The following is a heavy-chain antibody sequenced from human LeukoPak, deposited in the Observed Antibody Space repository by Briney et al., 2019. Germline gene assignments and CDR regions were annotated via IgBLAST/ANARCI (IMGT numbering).Heavy chain of an antibody. CDR3: ANFHGNYGT. V-gene: IGHV3-64*01. CDR1: GFTFSSYA. D-gene: IGHD4-17*01. Sequence: GGSLRLSCAASGFTFSSYAMHWVRQAPGKGLEYVSAISSNGGSTYYANSVKGRFTISRDNSKNTLYLQMNSLRAEDTAVYYCANFHGNYGTWGQGTLVTVSS. CDR2: ISSNGGST. J-gene: IGHJ5*02.